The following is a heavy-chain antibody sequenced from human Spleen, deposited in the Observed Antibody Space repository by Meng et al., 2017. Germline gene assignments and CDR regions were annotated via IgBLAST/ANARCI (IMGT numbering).Heavy chain of an antibody. J-gene: IGHJ4*02. CDR1: GFSFSSYG. Sequence: GESLKISCAASGFSFSSYGMHWVRQAPGKGLEWVALIWYDGSNKYYADSVKGRFTISRDNSKNTFYLQMNSLRAEDTAVYYCTRDRYSSDWSFGRFDYWGQGARVTVYS. CDR2: IWYDGSNK. CDR3: TRDRYSSDWSFGRFDY. V-gene: IGHV3-33*01. D-gene: IGHD6-19*01.